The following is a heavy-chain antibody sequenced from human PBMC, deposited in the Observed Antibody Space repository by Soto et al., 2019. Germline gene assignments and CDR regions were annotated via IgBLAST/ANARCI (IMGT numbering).Heavy chain of an antibody. CDR1: GGSFSGYY. V-gene: IGHV4-34*01. CDR3: ARDRSYIVGATNYFDY. CDR2: INHSGST. Sequence: SETLSLTCAVYGGSFSGYYWSWIRQPPGKGLEWIGEINHSGSTNYNPSLKSRVTISVDTSKNQFSLKLSSVTAADTAVYYCARDRSYIVGATNYFDYWGQGTLVTVSS. D-gene: IGHD1-26*01. J-gene: IGHJ4*02.